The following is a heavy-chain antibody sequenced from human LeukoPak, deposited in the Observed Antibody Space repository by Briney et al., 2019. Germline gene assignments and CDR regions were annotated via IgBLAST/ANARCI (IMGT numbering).Heavy chain of an antibody. CDR2: FNPDSGGT. D-gene: IGHD2-21*02. J-gene: IGHJ4*02. CDR3: ARGPSSTVTAAYFDY. V-gene: IGHV1-2*02. Sequence: ASVKVSCKASGYTFIGYHMHWVRQAPGQGLEWMGWFNPDSGGTNYLQKFQDRVTMTGDTSIRTAYMELRRLSSDDTAVYYCARGPSSTVTAAYFDYWGQGTLVTVSS. CDR1: GYTFIGYH.